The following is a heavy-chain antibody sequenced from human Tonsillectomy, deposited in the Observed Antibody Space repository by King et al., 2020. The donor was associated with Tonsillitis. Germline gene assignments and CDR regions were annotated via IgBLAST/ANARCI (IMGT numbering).Heavy chain of an antibody. CDR1: GFTLSSYG. V-gene: IGHV3-30*18. CDR3: AKCPTKFYDSSGYWFGNWYFDL. D-gene: IGHD3-22*01. J-gene: IGHJ2*01. Sequence: VQLVESGGGVVQPGRSLRLSCAASGFTLSSYGMHWVRQAPGKGLEWVAVISYDGSNKYYADSVKGRFTISRDKSKNTLYLQMNSLRAEDTAVYYCAKCPTKFYDSSGYWFGNWYFDLWGRGTLVTVSS. CDR2: ISYDGSNK.